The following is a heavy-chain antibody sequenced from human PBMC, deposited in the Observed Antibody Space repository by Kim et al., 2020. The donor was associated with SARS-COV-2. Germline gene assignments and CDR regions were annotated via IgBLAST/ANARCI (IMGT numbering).Heavy chain of an antibody. D-gene: IGHD3-22*01. Sequence: QGRVTITADESTSTAYMELSSLRSEDTAVYYCATLQGEGRYYYDSAGFDYWGQGTLVTVSS. CDR3: ATLQGEGRYYYDSAGFDY. J-gene: IGHJ4*02. V-gene: IGHV1-69*01.